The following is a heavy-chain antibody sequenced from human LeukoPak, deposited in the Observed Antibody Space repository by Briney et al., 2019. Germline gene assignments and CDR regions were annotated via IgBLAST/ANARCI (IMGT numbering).Heavy chain of an antibody. CDR1: GFTSIAYA. J-gene: IGHJ6*02. V-gene: IGHV3-23*01. D-gene: IGHD3-16*02. Sequence: QAGGSLRFSCVGSGFTSIAYALTWARQAPGKGLEWVSGISGGGVTTYYADSVKGRFTISRDNSKNTLYLQMNSLRADDTAIYYCARNQQLGGHSYYYYGMDVWGQGTTVTVSS. CDR2: ISGGGVTT. CDR3: ARNQQLGGHSYYYYGMDV.